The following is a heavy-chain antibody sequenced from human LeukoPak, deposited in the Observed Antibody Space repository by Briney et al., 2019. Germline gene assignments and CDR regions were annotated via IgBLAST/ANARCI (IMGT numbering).Heavy chain of an antibody. V-gene: IGHV3-23*01. Sequence: GGSLRLSCAASGFTFSSSAMSWVRQAPGKGLEWVSNISGSGSGGSTYYVDSVKDRFTISRDDSKNTLYLQMNSLRAEDTAVYYCAKSGYNRFDYWGQGTLVTVSS. CDR3: AKSGYNRFDY. J-gene: IGHJ4*02. CDR1: GFTFSSSA. D-gene: IGHD5-24*01. CDR2: ISGSGSGGST.